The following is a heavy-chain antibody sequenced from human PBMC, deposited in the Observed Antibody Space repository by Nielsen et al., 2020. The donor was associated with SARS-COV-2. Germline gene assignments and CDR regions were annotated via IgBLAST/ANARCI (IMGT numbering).Heavy chain of an antibody. D-gene: IGHD2-2*01. CDR1: GYTFTSYG. CDR3: ARVPLPHIVVVPAALFRLGMDV. CDR2: ISAYNGST. V-gene: IGHV1-18*01. Sequence: ASVKVSCKASGYTFTSYGISWVRQAPGQGLEWMGWISAYNGSTNYAQKLQGRVTMTTDTSTSTAYMELRSLRSDDTAVYYCARVPLPHIVVVPAALFRLGMDVWGQGTTVTVSS. J-gene: IGHJ6*02.